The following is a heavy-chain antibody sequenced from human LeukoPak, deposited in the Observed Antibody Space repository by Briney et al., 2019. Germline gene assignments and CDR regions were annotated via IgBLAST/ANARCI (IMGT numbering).Heavy chain of an antibody. CDR3: AIVAQWLVTG. CDR2: ISSTSSYI. Sequence: GGSLRLSCAASGFTFSDYDMRWVRQAPGKGLEWVSYISSTSSYINYADSVKGRFTISRDNAKNSLFLQMNSLRAEDTAVYYCAIVAQWLVTGWGQGTLVTVSS. D-gene: IGHD6-19*01. V-gene: IGHV3-11*05. J-gene: IGHJ4*02. CDR1: GFTFSDYD.